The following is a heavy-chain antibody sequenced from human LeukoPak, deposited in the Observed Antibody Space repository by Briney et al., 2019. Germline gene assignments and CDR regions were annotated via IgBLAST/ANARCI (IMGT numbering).Heavy chain of an antibody. CDR3: ASQGHYDILTGYYRMLDY. V-gene: IGHV4-39*07. D-gene: IGHD3-9*01. Sequence: SETLSLTCTVSGGSISSSSYYWGWIRQPPGKGLEWIGSIYYSGCTYYSPSLKSRVTISVGTSKNQFSLKLSSVPAADTAVFYCASQGHYDILTGYYRMLDYWGQGTLVTVSS. CDR2: IYYSGCT. CDR1: GGSISSSSYY. J-gene: IGHJ4*02.